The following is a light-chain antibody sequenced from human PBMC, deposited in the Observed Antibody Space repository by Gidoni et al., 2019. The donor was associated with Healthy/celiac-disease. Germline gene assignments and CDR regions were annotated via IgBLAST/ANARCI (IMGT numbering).Light chain of an antibody. CDR2: EGS. Sequence: QSALTQPASVSWSPGQPITISCTGTSSDVGSYNLVSWYQQHPGKAPKLMIYEGSKRPSGVSNRFSGSKSGNTASLTISGLQAEDEADYYCCSYAGSSTWVFGGGTKLTVL. V-gene: IGLV2-23*01. J-gene: IGLJ3*02. CDR3: CSYAGSSTWV. CDR1: SSDVGSYNL.